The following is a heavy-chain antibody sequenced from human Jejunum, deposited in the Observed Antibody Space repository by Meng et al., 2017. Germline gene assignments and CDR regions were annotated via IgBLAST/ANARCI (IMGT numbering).Heavy chain of an antibody. CDR2: INNAGMFT. CDR1: GFTLSSYW. J-gene: IGHJ6*02. CDR3: TRTMFYDGRADYFYAMDV. V-gene: IGHV3-74*01. Sequence: GGSLRLSCAASGFTLSSYWMHWVRQTPGNGLVWVSRINNAGMFTTYADSVKGRFTISRDNAKNTLYLQMNSLRAEDTAVYYCTRTMFYDGRADYFYAMDVWGHGNTVTGYS. D-gene: IGHD3-9*01.